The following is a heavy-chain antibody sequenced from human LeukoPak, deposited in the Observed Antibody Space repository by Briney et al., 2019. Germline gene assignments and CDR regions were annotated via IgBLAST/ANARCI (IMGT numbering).Heavy chain of an antibody. CDR2: IQPDGSDK. J-gene: IGHJ4*02. CDR1: GFTFSSYW. D-gene: IGHD5-12*01. V-gene: IGHV3-7*01. Sequence: GGSLRLSCAVSGFTFSSYWMSWVRQAPGKGLEGVARIQPDGSDKNYVESVKGRLDISRDNAKNSLYLQVNSPRAEDTAVYYCASYSGSSGASDYWGQGTLVTVSS. CDR3: ASYSGSSGASDY.